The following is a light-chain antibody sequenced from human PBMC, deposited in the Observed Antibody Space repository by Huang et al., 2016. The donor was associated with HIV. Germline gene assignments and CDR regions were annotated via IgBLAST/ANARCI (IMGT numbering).Light chain of an antibody. Sequence: EIVLTQSPATLSLSPGERATLSCRASQSVGSFLAWYQQKPGQAPSLLIYDASYRATGIPARFSGSGSGKDFPLTISSLEPEDFAVYYCQQRTYSFTFGPGTKVD. J-gene: IGKJ3*01. CDR3: QQRTYSFT. CDR2: DAS. CDR1: QSVGSF. V-gene: IGKV3-11*01.